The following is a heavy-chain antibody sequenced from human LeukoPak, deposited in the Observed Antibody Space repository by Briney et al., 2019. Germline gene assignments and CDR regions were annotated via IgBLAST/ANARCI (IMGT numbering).Heavy chain of an antibody. CDR1: GFTFSSYW. CDR3: AELGITMIGGV. CDR2: IKQDGSEK. V-gene: IGHV3-7*01. J-gene: IGHJ6*04. Sequence: GGSLRLSCAASGFTFSSYWMSWVRQAPGKGLEWVANIKQDGSEKYYVDSVKGRFTISRDNAKNSLYLQMNSLTADDTALYYCAELGITMIGGVWGKGTTVTISS. D-gene: IGHD3-10*02.